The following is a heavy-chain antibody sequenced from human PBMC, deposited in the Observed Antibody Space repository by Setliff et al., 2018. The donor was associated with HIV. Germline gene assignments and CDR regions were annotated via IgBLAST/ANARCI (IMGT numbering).Heavy chain of an antibody. CDR1: GGSIRSHY. Sequence: SETLSLTCTVSGGSIRSHYWSWIRQAPGKGLEWIGNIYYSGSTNYNPSLKSRVTISMDTSKNQLFLNLTSVTAADTAVYYCARGSHASFWTGYGEMYFDPWGQGTQVTVSS. D-gene: IGHD3-3*01. CDR2: IYYSGST. V-gene: IGHV4-59*11. J-gene: IGHJ5*02. CDR3: ARGSHASFWTGYGEMYFDP.